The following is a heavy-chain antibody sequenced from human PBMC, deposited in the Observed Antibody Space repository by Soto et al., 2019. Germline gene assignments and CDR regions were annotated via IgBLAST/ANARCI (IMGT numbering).Heavy chain of an antibody. D-gene: IGHD4-4*01. CDR2: IYYSGST. CDR1: GGSVSSGSYY. J-gene: IGHJ4*02. V-gene: IGHV4-61*01. CDR3: ARHSNRNYGLYYFDY. Sequence: SETLSLTCTVSGGSVSSGSYYWSWIRQPPGKGLEWIGYIYYSGSTKYKPSLKSRVTISVDTSKNQFSLKVTSATAADTAVYYCARHSNRNYGLYYFDYWGLGALVTVSS.